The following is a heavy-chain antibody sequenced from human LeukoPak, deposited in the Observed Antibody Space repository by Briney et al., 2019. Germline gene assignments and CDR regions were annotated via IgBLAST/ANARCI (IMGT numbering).Heavy chain of an antibody. CDR3: AKDLGPIVVVPATRYYYGMDV. CDR2: ISYDGSNK. D-gene: IGHD2-2*01. V-gene: IGHV3-30*18. Sequence: QPGRSLRLSCAASGFTFSSYGMHWVRQAPGKGLEWVAVISYDGSNKYYADSVKGRFTISRDNSKNTLYLQMNSLRAGDTAVYYCAKDLGPIVVVPATRYYYGMDVWGQGTTVTVSS. CDR1: GFTFSSYG. J-gene: IGHJ6*01.